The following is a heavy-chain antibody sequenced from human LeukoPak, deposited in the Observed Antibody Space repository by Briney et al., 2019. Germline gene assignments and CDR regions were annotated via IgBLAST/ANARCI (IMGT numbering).Heavy chain of an antibody. CDR1: APSISSDY. J-gene: IGHJ4*02. V-gene: IGHV4-4*07. CDR3: ARVRGYCSGGSCAYYFDY. D-gene: IGHD2-15*01. CDR2: IYTSGST. Sequence: SETLSLTCTVSAPSISSDYWGSIRQPGGHRPESIGRIYTSGSTNYNPSLKSRVTMSVDTSKNQFSLKLSSVTAADTAVYYCARVRGYCSGGSCAYYFDYWGQGTLVTVSS.